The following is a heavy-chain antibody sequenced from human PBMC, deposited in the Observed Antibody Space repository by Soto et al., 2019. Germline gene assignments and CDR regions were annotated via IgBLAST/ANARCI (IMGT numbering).Heavy chain of an antibody. CDR1: GGSISSSSYY. J-gene: IGHJ4*02. CDR3: ARLGSSSTR. V-gene: IGHV4-39*01. Sequence: PSETLSLTCTVSGGSISSSSYYWGWIRQPPGKGLEWIGSIYYSGSTYYNPSLKSRVTISVDTSKNQFSLKLSSVTAADTAVYYCARLGSSSTRWGQGTLVTVSS. CDR2: IYYSGST. D-gene: IGHD6-6*01.